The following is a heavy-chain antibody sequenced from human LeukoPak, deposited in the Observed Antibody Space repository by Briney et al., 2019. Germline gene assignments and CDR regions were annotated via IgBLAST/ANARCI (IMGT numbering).Heavy chain of an antibody. D-gene: IGHD6-19*01. V-gene: IGHV3-21*04. Sequence: GGSLRLSCAASGFTFSSYSMNWVRQAPGKGLEWVSSISSSSAYIYYADSVKGRFTVSRDNSKNTLYLQMNSLRAEDTAVYYCAKGPLIEVAGTTWDYWGQGTLVTVSS. CDR2: ISSSSAYI. CDR1: GFTFSSYS. CDR3: AKGPLIEVAGTTWDY. J-gene: IGHJ4*02.